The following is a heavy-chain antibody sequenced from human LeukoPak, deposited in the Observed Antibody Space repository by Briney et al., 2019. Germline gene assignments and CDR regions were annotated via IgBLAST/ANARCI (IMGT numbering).Heavy chain of an antibody. CDR2: ISYDGSNK. CDR1: GFTFSSYA. CDR3: ARTEPRGDYFDY. V-gene: IGHV3-30-3*01. J-gene: IGHJ4*02. D-gene: IGHD1-14*01. Sequence: GGSLRLSCAASGFTFSSYAMHWVRQAPGKGLEWVAVISYDGSNKYYADSVKGRFTISRDNSKNTLYLQMNSLRAEDTAVYHCARTEPRGDYFDYWGQGTLVTVSS.